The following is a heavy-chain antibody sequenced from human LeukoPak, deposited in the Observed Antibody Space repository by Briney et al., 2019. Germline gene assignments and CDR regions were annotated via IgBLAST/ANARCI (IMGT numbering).Heavy chain of an antibody. CDR3: ARDYSSSWFYY. CDR1: GYSFTSYY. V-gene: IGHV1-46*01. D-gene: IGHD6-13*01. CDR2: INPSGSST. Sequence: ASVTLSCKASGYSFTSYYMHWVRQAPAQGLEWMGIINPSGSSTSYAQEFQGRATMTRDMSTSTVYMELSSLRSEDTAVYYCARDYSSSWFYYWGEGTLFTVSS. J-gene: IGHJ4*02.